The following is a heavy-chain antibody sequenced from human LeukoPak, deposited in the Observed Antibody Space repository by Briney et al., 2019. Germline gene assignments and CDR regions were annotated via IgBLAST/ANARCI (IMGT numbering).Heavy chain of an antibody. CDR2: IYHSGST. D-gene: IGHD3-10*01. Sequence: SETLSLTCAVSGYSISSGYYWGWIRQPPGNGLEWIGSIYHSGSTYYNPSLKSRVTISVDTSKNQFSLKLSSVTAADTAVYYCARRGVVQGGFDPWGQGTLVTVSS. V-gene: IGHV4-38-2*01. CDR1: GYSISSGYY. CDR3: ARRGVVQGGFDP. J-gene: IGHJ5*02.